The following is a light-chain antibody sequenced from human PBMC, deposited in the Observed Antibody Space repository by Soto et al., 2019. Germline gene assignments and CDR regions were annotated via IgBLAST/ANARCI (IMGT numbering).Light chain of an antibody. Sequence: EVVWTQSPGTLSLSPGERATLSGRASQSVSSSYLAWYQQKPGQAPRILIYGASSRATGIPDRFSGSGSGTDFNLTISRLETEDFAVYDCQQYGSSPITFGQGTRLEIK. CDR3: QQYGSSPIT. V-gene: IGKV3-20*01. CDR1: QSVSSSY. J-gene: IGKJ5*01. CDR2: GAS.